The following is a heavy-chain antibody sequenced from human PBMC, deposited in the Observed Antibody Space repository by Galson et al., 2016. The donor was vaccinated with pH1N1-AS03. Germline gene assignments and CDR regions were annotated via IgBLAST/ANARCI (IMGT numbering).Heavy chain of an antibody. Sequence: SVKVSCKASGGTFSSFAISWVRQAPGQGLEWTGGIIPIFGTPNYAQKFQGRVTITADKSTFTAYMELSSLRSEDTAVYYCARPRGWSGHDAFDIWGQGTMVTVSS. D-gene: IGHD3-3*01. CDR1: GGTFSSFA. CDR2: IIPIFGTP. J-gene: IGHJ3*02. CDR3: ARPRGWSGHDAFDI. V-gene: IGHV1-69*06.